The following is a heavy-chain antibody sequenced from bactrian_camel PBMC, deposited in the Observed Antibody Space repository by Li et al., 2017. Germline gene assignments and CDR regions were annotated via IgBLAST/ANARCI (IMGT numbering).Heavy chain of an antibody. CDR3: AARSVGWCPLFEHWLGKRAYTPAGYFAN. CDR2: IYTVGGNT. D-gene: IGHD1*01. CDR1: GYQYSTLSGNV. V-gene: IGHV3S54*01. J-gene: IGHJ6*01. Sequence: HVQLVESGGGSVQAGGSLRLSCAASGYQYSTLSGNVMAWFRQAPGKEREAVAGIYTVGGNTYYADSVKGRFIISQDNAKNTVYLQMNSLEPEDTAMYYCAARSVGWCPLFEHWLGKRAYTPAGYFANCGQGTQVTVS.